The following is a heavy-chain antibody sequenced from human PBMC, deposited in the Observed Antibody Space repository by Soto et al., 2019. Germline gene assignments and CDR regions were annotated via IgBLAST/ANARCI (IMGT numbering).Heavy chain of an antibody. Sequence: QEQLVQSGAEVKKPGSSVKVSCVASGGSFSTSFITWVRQAPGQGLEWMGGIIPISGKTNYAPNFQGRLTITADDLTTTAFMELSGLKSEDTAFYYCTRSRDILTGDNYWGQGTLVTVSS. CDR2: IIPISGKT. CDR3: TRSRDILTGDNY. D-gene: IGHD3-9*01. V-gene: IGHV1-69*01. CDR1: GGSFSTSF. J-gene: IGHJ4*02.